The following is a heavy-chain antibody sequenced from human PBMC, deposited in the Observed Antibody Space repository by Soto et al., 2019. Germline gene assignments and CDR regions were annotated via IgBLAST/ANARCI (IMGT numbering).Heavy chain of an antibody. CDR3: ARDNGVQLAVDYYGMDV. D-gene: IGHD1-1*01. Sequence: RLTNRKGLEWMGGIIPIFGTANYAQKFQGRVTITADESTSTAYMELSSLRSEDTAVYYCARDNGVQLAVDYYGMDVWGQGTTVTVSS. CDR2: IIPIFGTA. J-gene: IGHJ6*02. V-gene: IGHV1-69*01.